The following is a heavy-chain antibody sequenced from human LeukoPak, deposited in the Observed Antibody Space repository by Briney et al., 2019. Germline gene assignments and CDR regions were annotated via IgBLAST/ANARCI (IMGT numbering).Heavy chain of an antibody. D-gene: IGHD1-14*01. CDR3: ATADRGVFDY. CDR1: GGSISGYY. V-gene: IGHV4-59*01. J-gene: IGHJ4*02. CDR2: AHYSGTT. Sequence: SSETLSLTCTVSGGSISGYYWSWIRRPPGKGLEWIGYAHYSGTTNYNPSLKSRATISLDTSKNQFSLKLSSVTAADTAVFYCATADRGVFDYWGQGTLVTVSS.